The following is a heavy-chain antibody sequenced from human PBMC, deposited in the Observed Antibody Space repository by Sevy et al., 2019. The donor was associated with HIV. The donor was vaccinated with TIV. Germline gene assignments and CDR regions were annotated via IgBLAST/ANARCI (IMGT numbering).Heavy chain of an antibody. V-gene: IGHV3-48*02. Sequence: GGSLRLSCAASGFTFSSYSMNWVRRAPGKGLEWVSYISSSSSTIYYADSVKGRFTISRDNAKNSLYLQMNSMRDEDTAVYYCARDGGDDSSGYSSPHISYYYYGMDVWGQGTTVTVSS. CDR2: ISSSSSTI. CDR3: ARDGGDDSSGYSSPHISYYYYGMDV. CDR1: GFTFSSYS. J-gene: IGHJ6*02. D-gene: IGHD3-22*01.